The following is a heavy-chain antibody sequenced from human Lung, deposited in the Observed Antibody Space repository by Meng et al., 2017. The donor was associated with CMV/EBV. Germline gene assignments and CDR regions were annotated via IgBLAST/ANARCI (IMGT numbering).Heavy chain of an antibody. CDR1: GFTFRNAW. Sequence: SCAASGFTFRNAWMSWVRQAPGKGLEWVGRIKSRTDGGTTDYAAPVKGRFTISRDDSKNTLYLQMNSLKTEGTAVYYCTTVPYDYGDYVSDYWGQGTLVTVSS. V-gene: IGHV3-15*01. CDR3: TTVPYDYGDYVSDY. D-gene: IGHD4-17*01. J-gene: IGHJ4*02. CDR2: IKSRTDGGTT.